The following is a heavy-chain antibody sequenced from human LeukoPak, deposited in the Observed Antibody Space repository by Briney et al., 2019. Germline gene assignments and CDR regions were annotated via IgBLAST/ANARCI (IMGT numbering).Heavy chain of an antibody. CDR1: GGSISSYY. J-gene: IGHJ4*02. V-gene: IGHV4-59*08. Sequence: NPSETLSLTCTVSGGSISSYYWSWIRQPPGKGLEWIGYIYYSGSTNYNPSLKSRVTISVDTSKNQFSLKLSSVTAADTAVYYCAKGTVFYYFDYWGQGTLVTVSS. D-gene: IGHD1-7*01. CDR3: AKGTVFYYFDY. CDR2: IYYSGST.